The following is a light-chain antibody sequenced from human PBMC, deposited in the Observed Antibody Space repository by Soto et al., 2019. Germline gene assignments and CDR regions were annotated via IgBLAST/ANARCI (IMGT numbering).Light chain of an antibody. J-gene: IGKJ1*01. CDR1: QSVSSN. CDR3: QQYNNWPLTWT. Sequence: EIVMTQSPATLSVSPGERATLSCRASQSVSSNLAWYQQKPGQAPRLLIYGASTRATGIPARFSGSGSGTEFTLTISSPQSEDFAVYYCQQYNNWPLTWTFGQGTKVEIK. V-gene: IGKV3-15*01. CDR2: GAS.